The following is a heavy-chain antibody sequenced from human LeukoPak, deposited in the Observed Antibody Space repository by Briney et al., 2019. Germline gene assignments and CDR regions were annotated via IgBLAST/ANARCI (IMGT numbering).Heavy chain of an antibody. D-gene: IGHD4-23*01. CDR1: GYTFRIYE. CDR2: IHPNSGKT. J-gene: IGHJ4*02. V-gene: IGHV1-8*01. Sequence: ASVKVSCKASGYTFRIYEINWVRQAPGQGLEWVGWIHPNSGKTGYAQKFQGRVTMTRDTSTETASMELSSLKFDDTAIFYCARGHYGGNRYFDIWGQGTLVTVSS. CDR3: ARGHYGGNRYFDI.